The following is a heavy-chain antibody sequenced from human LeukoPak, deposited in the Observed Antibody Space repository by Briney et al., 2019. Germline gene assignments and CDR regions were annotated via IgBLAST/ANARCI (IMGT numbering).Heavy chain of an antibody. Sequence: SETLSLTCTVSGYSISSYYWSWIRQPPGKGLEWIGYIYYSGSTYYNPSLKSRVTISVDTSKNQFSLKLSSVTAADTAVYYCARAASGDCFDYWGQGTLVTVSS. J-gene: IGHJ4*02. CDR2: IYYSGST. CDR3: ARAASGDCFDY. V-gene: IGHV4-59*06. CDR1: GYSISSYY. D-gene: IGHD7-27*01.